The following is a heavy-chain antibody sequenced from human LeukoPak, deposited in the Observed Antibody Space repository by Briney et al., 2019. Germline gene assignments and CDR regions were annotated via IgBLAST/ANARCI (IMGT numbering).Heavy chain of an antibody. CDR1: GFTFSSYA. CDR3: AKLDSSGWYARYFQH. J-gene: IGHJ1*01. V-gene: IGHV3-23*01. Sequence: PGGSLRLSCAASGFTFSSYAMSWVRQAPGKGLEWVSAISGSGGSTYYADSVKGRFTISRDNSKNTLYLQMNSLRAVDTAVYYCAKLDSSGWYARYFQHWGQGTLVTVSS. D-gene: IGHD6-19*01. CDR2: ISGSGGST.